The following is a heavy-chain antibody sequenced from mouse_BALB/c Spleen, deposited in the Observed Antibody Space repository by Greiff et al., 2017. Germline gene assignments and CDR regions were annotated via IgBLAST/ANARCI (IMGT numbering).Heavy chain of an antibody. Sequence: DVMLVESGGGLVQPGGSRKLSCAASGFTFSSFGMHWVRQAPEKGLEWVAYISSGSSTIYYADTVKGRFTISRDNPKNTLFLQMTSLRSEDTAMYYCARRGLRRVFDYWGQGTTLTVSS. CDR3: ARRGLRRVFDY. CDR1: GFTFSSFG. J-gene: IGHJ2*01. CDR2: ISSGSSTI. D-gene: IGHD1-1*01. V-gene: IGHV5-17*02.